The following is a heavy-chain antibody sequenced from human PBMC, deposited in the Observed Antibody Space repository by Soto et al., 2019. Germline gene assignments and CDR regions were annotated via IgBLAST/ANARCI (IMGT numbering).Heavy chain of an antibody. CDR3: ARNRDPSSKTHGMDV. J-gene: IGHJ6*02. CDR1: ELSFVTIG. Sequence: EVQLVESGGGLVEPGGSWRPSGTPPELSFVTIGMNWVRQPPGKGLEWVSSISSSSFYIYYADSVKGRFTISRDNAKNTLFLQMNSLRADDTAVYYCARNRDPSSKTHGMDVWGQGTTVTVSS. V-gene: IGHV3-21*06. CDR2: ISSSSFYI.